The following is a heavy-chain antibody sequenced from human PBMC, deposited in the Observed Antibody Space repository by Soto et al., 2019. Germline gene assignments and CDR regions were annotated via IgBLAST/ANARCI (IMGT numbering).Heavy chain of an antibody. CDR3: ARESADLTSSFDY. V-gene: IGHV3-23*01. Sequence: GGSMRLSCAASGFTLSSYAMSWVRQGPGKGLEWVAAISGNGGSTYYADSVKGRFTISRDNAKNSPYLEMNCLRAEDTAVYYCARESADLTSSFDYWGQGTLVTVSS. J-gene: IGHJ4*02. CDR1: GFTLSSYA. CDR2: ISGNGGST.